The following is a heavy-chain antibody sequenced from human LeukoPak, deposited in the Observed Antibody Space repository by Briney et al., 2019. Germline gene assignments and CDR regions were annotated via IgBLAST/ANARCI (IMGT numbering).Heavy chain of an antibody. CDR2: IKQDGSEK. D-gene: IGHD3-16*01. CDR1: GFTFISYW. V-gene: IGHV3-7*01. Sequence: GGSLRLSCAASGFTFISYWMSWVGQAPGKGLEWVANIKQDGSEKYYVDSVKGRFTISRDNAKNSLYLQMNSLRAEDTAVYYCARDHPRSWAYDQWGQGTLVTVSS. J-gene: IGHJ4*02. CDR3: ARDHPRSWAYDQ.